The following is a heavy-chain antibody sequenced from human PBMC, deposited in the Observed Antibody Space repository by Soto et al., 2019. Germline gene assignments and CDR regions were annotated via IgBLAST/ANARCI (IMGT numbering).Heavy chain of an antibody. D-gene: IGHD6-19*01. CDR3: AARVRTSGWYADFDY. Sequence: SLNLSCVASQFTFSSYEMNWVRQTPGKGLEWVPYITSGGSTIYYADSVKVRFTISSDNSKNTLYLQMNSLGAEDTAVYYCAARVRTSGWYADFDYWGQGALVTVSS. J-gene: IGHJ4*02. CDR1: QFTFSSYE. V-gene: IGHV3-48*03. CDR2: ITSGGSTI.